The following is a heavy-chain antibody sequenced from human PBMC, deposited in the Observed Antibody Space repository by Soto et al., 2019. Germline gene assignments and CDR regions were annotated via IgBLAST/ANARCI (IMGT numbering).Heavy chain of an antibody. CDR1: GGSISSGGYY. V-gene: IGHV4-31*03. CDR2: IYYSGST. D-gene: IGHD3-22*01. CDR3: ARAKYDSSGYYYYFDY. Sequence: SSETLSLTCTVSGGSISSGGYYWSWIRQHPGKGLEWIGYIYYSGSTYYNPSLKSRVTISVDTSKNQFSLKLSSVTAADTAVYYCARAKYDSSGYYYYFDYWGQGTLVTVSS. J-gene: IGHJ4*02.